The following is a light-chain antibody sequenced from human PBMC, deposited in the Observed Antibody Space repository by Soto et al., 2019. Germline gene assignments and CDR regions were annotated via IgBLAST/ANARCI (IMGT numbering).Light chain of an antibody. V-gene: IGKV4-1*01. J-gene: IGKJ1*01. Sequence: DIVMTQSPDSLAVSLGERATINCKSSQSVLYSSNNKNYLAWHQQKPGQPPKVLIYWASTRESGVPDRFSGSGSVTDFTLTISSLQAEDVAVYYCQQYYSTPWTFGQGTKVEIK. CDR2: WAS. CDR1: QSVLYSSNNKNY. CDR3: QQYYSTPWT.